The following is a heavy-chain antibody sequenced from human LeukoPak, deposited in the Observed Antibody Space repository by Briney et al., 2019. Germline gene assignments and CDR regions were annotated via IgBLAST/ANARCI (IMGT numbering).Heavy chain of an antibody. Sequence: ASVKVSCKASGYTFTGYYMHWVRQAPGQGLEWMGWINPNSGGTNYAQKFQGRVTMTRDTSISTAYMELSRLRSDDTAVYYCARGSPGPYYYYYYMDVWGKGTTVTVSS. CDR2: INPNSGGT. CDR3: ARGSPGPYYYYYYMDV. CDR1: GYTFTGYY. J-gene: IGHJ6*03. V-gene: IGHV1-2*02.